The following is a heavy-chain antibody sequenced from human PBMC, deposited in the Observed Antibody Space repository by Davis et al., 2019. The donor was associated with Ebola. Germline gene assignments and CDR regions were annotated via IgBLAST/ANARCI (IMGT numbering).Heavy chain of an antibody. D-gene: IGHD2-15*01. J-gene: IGHJ5*02. Sequence: KVSCKGSGYSFTSYWISWVRQMPGKGLEWMGRIDPSDSYTNYSPSFQGHVTISADKSISTAYLQWSSLKASDTAMYYCARHGSLDIVVVVAATHWFDPWGQGTLVTVSS. CDR3: ARHGSLDIVVVVAATHWFDP. CDR2: IDPSDSYT. V-gene: IGHV5-10-1*01. CDR1: GYSFTSYW.